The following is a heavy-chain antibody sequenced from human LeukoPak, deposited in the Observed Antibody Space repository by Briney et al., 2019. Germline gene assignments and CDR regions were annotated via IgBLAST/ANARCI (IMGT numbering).Heavy chain of an antibody. CDR2: IWYDGSNK. CDR1: GFTFSSYG. J-gene: IGHJ4*02. V-gene: IGHV3-33*06. D-gene: IGHD6-6*01. Sequence: GGSLRLSCAASGFTFSSYGMHWVRQAPGKGLERVAVIWYDGSNKYYADSVKGRFTISRDNSKNTLYLQMNSLRAEDTAVYYCAKDLDSSSAGPDYWGQGTLVTVSS. CDR3: AKDLDSSSAGPDY.